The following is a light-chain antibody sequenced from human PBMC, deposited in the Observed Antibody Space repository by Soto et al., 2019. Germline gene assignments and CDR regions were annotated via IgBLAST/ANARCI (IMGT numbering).Light chain of an antibody. Sequence: DIQMTQSPSSLSASVGDRVTITCRASQSIYTYLNWYQQRPGEXPXXLIYAASTLQDGIPSRFSGSGSGTDFTLTIRGLQPEDFATDDCQQGYSTITFGQGTRLENK. CDR1: QSIYTY. CDR3: QQGYSTIT. J-gene: IGKJ5*01. CDR2: AAS. V-gene: IGKV1-39*01.